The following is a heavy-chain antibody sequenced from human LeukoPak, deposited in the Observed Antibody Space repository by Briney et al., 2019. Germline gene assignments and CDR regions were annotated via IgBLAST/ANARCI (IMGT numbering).Heavy chain of an antibody. CDR1: GFTFRDYY. D-gene: IGHD2-15*01. J-gene: IGHJ5*02. CDR3: ARDLGYCSGDVCYPAWFDP. Sequence: VGSLRLSCAASGFTFRDYYMSWIRQAPGKGREWVSYISSSSSYTNYADSVKGRFTISRDNAKNSLYLQMNSLRAEDTAVYYCARDLGYCSGDVCYPAWFDPWGQGTLVTVSS. CDR2: ISSSSSYT. V-gene: IGHV3-11*06.